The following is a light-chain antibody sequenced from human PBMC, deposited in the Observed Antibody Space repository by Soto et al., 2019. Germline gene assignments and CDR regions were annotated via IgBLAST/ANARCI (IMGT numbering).Light chain of an antibody. Sequence: DIQMTQSPSSLSASVGDRVTITCRASQSIGIYLNWYQQAPGKAPKLLIYAASTLQSGVPLRFSGSGSGTDFTLSIGSLQPEDFATYFCQQSYTTPFTFGPGTKVDIK. CDR3: QQSYTTPFT. J-gene: IGKJ3*01. V-gene: IGKV1-39*01. CDR2: AAS. CDR1: QSIGIY.